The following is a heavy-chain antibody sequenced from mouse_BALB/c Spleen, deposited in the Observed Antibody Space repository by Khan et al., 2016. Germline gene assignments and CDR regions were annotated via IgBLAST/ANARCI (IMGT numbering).Heavy chain of an antibody. CDR1: GYTFTSYV. V-gene: IGHV1S136*01. Sequence: VRLQQSGPELVKPGASVKMSCKASGYTFTSYVMHWVKQKPGQGLEWIGYINPYNDGTKYNEKFKGKATLTSDKSSSTAYMELSSLTSEDSAVYYCARYGTGGAMDYWGQGTSVTVSS. CDR2: INPYNDGT. D-gene: IGHD1-1*01. J-gene: IGHJ4*01. CDR3: ARYGTGGAMDY.